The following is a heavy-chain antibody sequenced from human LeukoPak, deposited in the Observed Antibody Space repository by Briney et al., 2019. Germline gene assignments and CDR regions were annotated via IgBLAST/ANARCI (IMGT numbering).Heavy chain of an antibody. V-gene: IGHV3-30*04. CDR1: EFTFITYA. Sequence: GGPLRLSCAASEFTFITYAMHWVRKAPGKGLEWVAVISYDGSNKYYADSVKGRFTISRDNSKNTLYLQMNSLRAEDTAVYYCAKDHAAAVAGPNDYWGQGTLVTVSS. J-gene: IGHJ4*02. D-gene: IGHD6-19*01. CDR3: AKDHAAAVAGPNDY. CDR2: ISYDGSNK.